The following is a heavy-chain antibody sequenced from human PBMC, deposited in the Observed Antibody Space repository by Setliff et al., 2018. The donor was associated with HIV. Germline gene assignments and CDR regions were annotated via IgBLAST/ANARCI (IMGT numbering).Heavy chain of an antibody. CDR2: ISTYNGNT. J-gene: IGHJ4*02. CDR3: ARGSSVGWEVLRTDY. CDR1: GYTFTSYG. V-gene: IGHV1-18*01. Sequence: GASVKVSCKASGYTFTSYGISWVRQAPGQGLEWMGWISTYNGNTNYAQKFQGRVTITRDTSASTAYMELSSLGSEDTAVYYCARGSSVGWEVLRTDYWGQGTLVTVSS. D-gene: IGHD1-26*01.